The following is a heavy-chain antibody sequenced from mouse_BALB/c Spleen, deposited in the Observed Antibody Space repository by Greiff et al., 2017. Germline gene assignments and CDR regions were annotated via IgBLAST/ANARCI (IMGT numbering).Heavy chain of an antibody. Sequence: EVMLVESGGGLVQPGGSRKLSCAASGFTFSDYGMAWVRQAPGKGPEWVAFISNLAYSIYYADTVTGRFTISRENAKNTLYLEMSSLRSEDTAMYYCARGTGSPFDYWGQGTTLTVSS. CDR3: ARGTGSPFDY. J-gene: IGHJ2*01. D-gene: IGHD4-1*01. CDR1: GFTFSDYG. V-gene: IGHV5-15*02. CDR2: ISNLAYSI.